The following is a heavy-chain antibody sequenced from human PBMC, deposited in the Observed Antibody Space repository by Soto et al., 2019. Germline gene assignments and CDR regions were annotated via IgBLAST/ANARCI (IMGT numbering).Heavy chain of an antibody. CDR1: GYTFTDYD. D-gene: IGHD6-13*01. V-gene: IGHV1-2*06. Sequence: QVQLVQSGAEVTKPGASVKVSCKTSGYTFTDYDINWVRQAPGQGLEWMGRINSHSGATTYAQKFQDRVTMTRDTSIRTANMELSSLRADDTAVYYCVRPIAPAAPSGPWGQGNLVTVSS. CDR3: VRPIAPAAPSGP. CDR2: INSHSGAT. J-gene: IGHJ5*02.